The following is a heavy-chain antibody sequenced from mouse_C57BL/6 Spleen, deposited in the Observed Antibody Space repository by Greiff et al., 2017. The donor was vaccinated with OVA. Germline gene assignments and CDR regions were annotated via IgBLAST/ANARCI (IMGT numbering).Heavy chain of an antibody. CDR2: IYPRSGNT. CDR3: AREKRDDYDWLAY. Sequence: QVQLQQSGPELARPGASVKLSCKASGYTFTSYDISWVKQRTGQGLEWIGEIYPRSGNTYYNEKFKGKATLTADKSSSTAYLERRSLTSEDSAVYCCAREKRDDYDWLAYWGQGTLVTVSA. CDR1: GYTFTSYD. J-gene: IGHJ3*01. V-gene: IGHV1-81*01. D-gene: IGHD2-4*01.